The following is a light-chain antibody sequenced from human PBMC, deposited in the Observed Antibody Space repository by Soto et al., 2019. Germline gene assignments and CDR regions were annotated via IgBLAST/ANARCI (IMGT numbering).Light chain of an antibody. J-gene: IGKJ5*01. CDR1: QSVSSY. V-gene: IGKV3-11*01. Sequence: ETVLTQSPATLSLFPGEGATLSCRASQSVSSYLAWYQQKPGQAPRLLIYDVSNRATGIPARFSGSGSGTDFTLTISSLEPEDFAVYYCQQRSNWPITFGQGTRLEIK. CDR2: DVS. CDR3: QQRSNWPIT.